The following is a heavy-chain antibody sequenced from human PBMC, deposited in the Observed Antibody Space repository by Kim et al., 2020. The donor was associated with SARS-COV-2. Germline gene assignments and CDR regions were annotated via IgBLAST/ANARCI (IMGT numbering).Heavy chain of an antibody. D-gene: IGHD3-3*01. V-gene: IGHV5-51*01. CDR1: GYSFNSYW. CDR2: IYHGDSDT. Sequence: GESLKISCKGSGYSFNSYWIGWVRQMPGKGLEWMGIIYHGDSDTRYSPSFQGQVTISADKFISTAYLQWSSLKASDTAMYYCARGGVLEWLSHTHYYYYGMGVWGQGATVTVSS. J-gene: IGHJ6*02. CDR3: ARGGVLEWLSHTHYYYYGMGV.